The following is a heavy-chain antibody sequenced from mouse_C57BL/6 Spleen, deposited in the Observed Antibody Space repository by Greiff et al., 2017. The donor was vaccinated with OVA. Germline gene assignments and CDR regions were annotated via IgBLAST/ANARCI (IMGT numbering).Heavy chain of an antibody. V-gene: IGHV1-76*01. CDR2: IYPGSGNT. Sequence: VQLQQSGAELVRPGASVKLSCKASGYTFTDYYINWVKQRPGQGLEWIARIYPGSGNTYYNEKFKGKATLTAEKSSSTAYMQLSSLTSEDSAVYFCARGGGIIYAMDYWGQGTSVTVSS. CDR3: ARGGGIIYAMDY. CDR1: GYTFTDYY. J-gene: IGHJ4*01.